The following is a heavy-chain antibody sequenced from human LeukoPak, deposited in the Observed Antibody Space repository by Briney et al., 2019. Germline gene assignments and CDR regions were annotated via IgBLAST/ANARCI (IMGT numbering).Heavy chain of an antibody. CDR2: ISSSSSYI. CDR3: ARLDTAMDYSAFDI. Sequence: GGSLRLSCAASGFTFSSYSMNWARQAPGKGLEWVSSISSSSSYIHYADSVKGRFTISRDNAMNSLYLQMNSLRAEGTAVYYCARLDTAMDYSAFDIWGQGTMVTVSS. V-gene: IGHV3-21*01. D-gene: IGHD5-18*01. CDR1: GFTFSSYS. J-gene: IGHJ3*02.